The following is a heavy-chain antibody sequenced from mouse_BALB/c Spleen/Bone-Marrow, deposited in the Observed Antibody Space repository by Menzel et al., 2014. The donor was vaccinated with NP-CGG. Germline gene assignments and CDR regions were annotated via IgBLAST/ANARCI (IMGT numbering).Heavy chain of an antibody. CDR1: GYTFTSYW. CDR2: IDPSDSYT. V-gene: IGHV1-69*02. Sequence: VQLQQSGAELVKPGASVKLSCKASGYTFTSYWIHWVKQRPGQGLEWIGEIDPSDSYTNYNQKFKGKATLTVDKSSSTAYMQLSSLTSEDSAVYYCATARATSYAMDYWGQGTSVTVSS. J-gene: IGHJ4*01. CDR3: ATARATSYAMDY. D-gene: IGHD3-1*01.